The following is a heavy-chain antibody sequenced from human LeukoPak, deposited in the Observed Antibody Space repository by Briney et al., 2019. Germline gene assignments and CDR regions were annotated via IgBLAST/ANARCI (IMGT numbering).Heavy chain of an antibody. V-gene: IGHV3-53*01. CDR1: GFTVSSNY. CDR2: IYSGGST. D-gene: IGHD2-8*01. CDR3: AKSPHCTNGVCYLSYYYYMDV. Sequence: PGGSLRLSCTASGFTVSSNYMSWVRQAPGKGLEWVSVIYSGGSTYYADSVKGRFTISRDNSKNTLYLQMNSLRAEDTAVYYCAKSPHCTNGVCYLSYYYYMDVWGKGTTVTVSS. J-gene: IGHJ6*03.